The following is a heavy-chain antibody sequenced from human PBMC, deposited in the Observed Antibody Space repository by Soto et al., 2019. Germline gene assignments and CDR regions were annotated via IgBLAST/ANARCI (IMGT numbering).Heavy chain of an antibody. J-gene: IGHJ5*02. CDR3: ARVRSSWYRNWFDP. D-gene: IGHD6-13*01. CDR2: ISYDGSNK. V-gene: IGHV3-30-3*01. Sequence: GGSLRLSCAASGFTFSSSAMHWVRQAPGKGLEGVAVISYDGSNKYYADSVKGRFTISRDNSKNTLYLQMNSLRAEDTAVYYCARVRSSWYRNWFDPWGQGTLVTVSS. CDR1: GFTFSSSA.